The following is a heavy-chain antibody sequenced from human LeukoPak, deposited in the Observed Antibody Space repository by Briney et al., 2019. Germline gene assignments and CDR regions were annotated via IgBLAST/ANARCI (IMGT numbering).Heavy chain of an antibody. CDR3: AKDRHGYYYDSSGYYQSWCFDY. CDR1: GFTFSSYG. V-gene: IGHV3-30*02. D-gene: IGHD3-22*01. J-gene: IGHJ4*02. CDR2: IRYDGSNK. Sequence: GGSLRLSCAASGFTFSSYGMHWVRQAPGKGLEWVAFIRYDGSNKYYAGSVKGRFTISRDNSKNTLYLQMNSLRAEDTAVYYCAKDRHGYYYDSSGYYQSWCFDYWGQGTLVTVSS.